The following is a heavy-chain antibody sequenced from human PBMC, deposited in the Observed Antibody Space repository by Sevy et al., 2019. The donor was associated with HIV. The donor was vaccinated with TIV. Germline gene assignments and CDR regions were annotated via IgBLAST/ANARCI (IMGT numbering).Heavy chain of an antibody. J-gene: IGHJ4*02. CDR3: AKDRWDTTSPSRALDF. Sequence: GGSLRLSCAASGFTLSNCNMNWVRQAPGKGLEWISYIRSGDDTIYYAQSVKGRFTFSRENAKNSLYLQMDGLTDEDTAVYYCAKDRWDTTSPSRALDFWGQGTLVTVSS. V-gene: IGHV3-48*02. D-gene: IGHD1-26*01. CDR1: GFTLSNCN. CDR2: IRSGDDTI.